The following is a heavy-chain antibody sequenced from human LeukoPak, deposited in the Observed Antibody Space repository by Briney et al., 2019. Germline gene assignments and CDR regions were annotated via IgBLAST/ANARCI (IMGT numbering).Heavy chain of an antibody. V-gene: IGHV3-48*03. D-gene: IGHD1-26*01. CDR3: ARCPYSGRSFDI. J-gene: IGHJ3*02. CDR2: ITSSGSPI. Sequence: GGSLRLSCAASGFTFSTYEMNWVRQAPGKGLEWISFITSSGSPIYYADSVKGRFTISRDDARNSLYLQMNSLTPEDTAIYYCARCPYSGRSFDIWGQGTMVTVSS. CDR1: GFTFSTYE.